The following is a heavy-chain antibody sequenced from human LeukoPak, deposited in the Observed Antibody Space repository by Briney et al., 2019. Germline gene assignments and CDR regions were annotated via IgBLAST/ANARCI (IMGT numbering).Heavy chain of an antibody. Sequence: GESLNISCKGYGYSFSSYWIAWVRQAPGKGLEWMGVIYPRDSRTTYSPSFQGQVTISADKSISTAYLQWSSLKASDTAIYYCARHLSSITSSPNYWGPGTLVTVSS. D-gene: IGHD3-10*01. V-gene: IGHV5-51*01. J-gene: IGHJ4*02. CDR3: ARHLSSITSSPNY. CDR1: GYSFSSYW. CDR2: IYPRDSRT.